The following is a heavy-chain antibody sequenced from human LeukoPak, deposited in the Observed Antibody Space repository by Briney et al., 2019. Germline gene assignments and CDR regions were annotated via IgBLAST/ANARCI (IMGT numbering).Heavy chain of an antibody. CDR3: ARDPANYYDSSGYYTDEYYYYGMDV. V-gene: IGHV3-33*01. CDR1: GFTFSRYG. J-gene: IGHJ6*02. D-gene: IGHD3-22*01. Sequence: PGRSLRLSCVASGFTFSRYGMHWVRQAPGKGLEWVALIWYDGSNKYYADSVKGRFTISRDNSKNTLYLQMNSLRAEDTAVYYCARDPANYYDSSGYYTDEYYYYGMDVWGQGTTVTVSS. CDR2: IWYDGSNK.